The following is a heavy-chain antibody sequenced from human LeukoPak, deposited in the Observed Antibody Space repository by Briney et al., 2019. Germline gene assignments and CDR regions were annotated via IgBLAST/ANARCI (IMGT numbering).Heavy chain of an antibody. V-gene: IGHV4-59*02. CDR2: LPHSGST. Sequence: SETLSLTCTVSGGSVSTYYWSWIRQPPGRGLEWIGYLPHSGSTDSNPSLQSRVTTLVDTSKNQFSLKLTSVTAADTAVYYCARARYANAWYAFDIWGQGTMVTVSS. J-gene: IGHJ3*02. D-gene: IGHD3-16*01. CDR1: GGSVSTYY. CDR3: ARARYANAWYAFDI.